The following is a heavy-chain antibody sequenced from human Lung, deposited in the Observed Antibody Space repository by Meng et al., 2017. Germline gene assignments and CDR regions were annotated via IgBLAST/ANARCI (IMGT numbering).Heavy chain of an antibody. Sequence: QVPLMQSGVEVKKPGASVKASCKSSGYTFTTYGISWVRQAPGQGLEWMGWISHYNGYTSSIQKFQGRVTMTTDTSTSTAYMELMSLGSDDTAVYYCAILSHCTGGTCYPYDYWGQGTLVTVSS. J-gene: IGHJ4*02. CDR2: ISHYNGYT. D-gene: IGHD2-15*01. CDR1: GYTFTTYG. CDR3: AILSHCTGGTCYPYDY. V-gene: IGHV1-18*01.